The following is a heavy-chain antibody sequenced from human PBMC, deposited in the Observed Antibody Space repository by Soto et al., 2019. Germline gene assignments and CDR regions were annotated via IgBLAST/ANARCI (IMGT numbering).Heavy chain of an antibody. Sequence: QVQLVQSGAEVKKPGASVKVFCRTSGYTFTNYYMHWVRQAPGQGLEWMGINNPSGGSASYAQKFQGRVTMTRDTSTSTVYMELSSLRSDDTAVFYCAREKVGATTGRSFDYWGLGTLITVS. D-gene: IGHD1-26*01. CDR2: NNPSGGSA. V-gene: IGHV1-46*01. CDR1: GYTFTNYY. CDR3: AREKVGATTGRSFDY. J-gene: IGHJ4*02.